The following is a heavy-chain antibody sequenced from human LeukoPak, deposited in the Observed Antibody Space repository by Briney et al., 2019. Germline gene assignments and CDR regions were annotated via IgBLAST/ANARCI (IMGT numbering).Heavy chain of an antibody. V-gene: IGHV5-51*01. CDR1: GYSFSNYW. Sequence: GESLKISCKGSGYSFSNYWIAWVRQMPDKGLEWMGIIYPGDSDTRYSPSFQGHVTISVDKSISTTYLQWSSLKASDTAMYYCARHRGRYYDSSGYYGGAFDIWGQGTMVTVSS. D-gene: IGHD3-22*01. CDR3: ARHRGRYYDSSGYYGGAFDI. CDR2: IYPGDSDT. J-gene: IGHJ3*02.